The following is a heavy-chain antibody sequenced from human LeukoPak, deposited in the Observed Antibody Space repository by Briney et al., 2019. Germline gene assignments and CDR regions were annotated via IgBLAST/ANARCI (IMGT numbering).Heavy chain of an antibody. J-gene: IGHJ4*02. CDR2: ISYDGSNK. Sequence: GGSLRLSCPASGFTFSSYAMHWVRQAPGKGLEWVAVISYDGSNKYYADSVKGRFTISRDNSKNTLYLQMNSLRAEDTAVYYCARETLSVFDNWGQGTLVTVSS. V-gene: IGHV3-30-3*01. D-gene: IGHD3-16*02. CDR1: GFTFSSYA. CDR3: ARETLSVFDN.